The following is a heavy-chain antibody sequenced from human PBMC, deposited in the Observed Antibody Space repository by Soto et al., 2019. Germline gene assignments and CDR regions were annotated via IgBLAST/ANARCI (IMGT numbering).Heavy chain of an antibody. Sequence: QITLKESGPTLVKPTQTLTLTCTFSGFSLRTSGVGVGWIRQPPGKALEWLALIYWDDDKRYSPSLNSRLTITKDTSKNQVVLTVTNMSPVDTATYYCAHTPIMMTFGGDYYYYGMDVWGQGTTVTVSS. V-gene: IGHV2-5*02. CDR2: IYWDDDK. D-gene: IGHD3-16*01. CDR1: GFSLRTSGVG. CDR3: AHTPIMMTFGGDYYYYGMDV. J-gene: IGHJ6*02.